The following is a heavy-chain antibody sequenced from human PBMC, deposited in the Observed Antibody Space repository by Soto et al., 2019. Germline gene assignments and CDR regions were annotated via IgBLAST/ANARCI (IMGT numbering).Heavy chain of an antibody. D-gene: IGHD3-16*01. V-gene: IGHV3-48*01. J-gene: IGHJ4*02. CDR1: GFTFSSHS. Sequence: PGGSLRLSCAASGFTFSSHSMNWVRRAPGKGLEWVSYISSSTRTIYYADSVKGRFTVSRDNAKNSLYLQMNSLRAEDTAVCYCARDDEMGYFDYWGQGTLVTVSS. CDR3: ARDDEMGYFDY. CDR2: ISSSTRTI.